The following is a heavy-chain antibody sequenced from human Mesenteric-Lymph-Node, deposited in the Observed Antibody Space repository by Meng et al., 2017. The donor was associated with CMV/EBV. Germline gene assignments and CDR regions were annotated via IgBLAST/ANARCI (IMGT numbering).Heavy chain of an antibody. V-gene: IGHV3-43*01. D-gene: IGHD3-3*01. CDR1: GLTLGDHT. CDR2: IAYNKDGST. CDR3: AKDVTHYYFWSGSVGLDV. Sequence: GGPLRLSCAASGLTLGDHTMNWVRQAPGKGLEWVSLIAYNKDGSTFYSVSANVRFTISRDTSKNSLYLQMSSLRIEDTALYYCAKDVTHYYFWSGSVGLDVWGQGTTVTVSS. J-gene: IGHJ6*02.